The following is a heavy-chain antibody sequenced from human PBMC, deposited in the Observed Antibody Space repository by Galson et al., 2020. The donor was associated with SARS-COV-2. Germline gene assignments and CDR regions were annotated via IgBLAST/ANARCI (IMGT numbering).Heavy chain of an antibody. D-gene: IGHD6-19*01. J-gene: IGHJ3*02. V-gene: IGHV3-48*02. CDR3: ARNRPALVDGAFDI. CDR2: ISSSSSTI. Sequence: GESLKISCEASGFTFSSYSMNWVRQAPGKGLEWVSYISSSSSTIYYADSVKGRFTISRDNAKNSLYLQMNSLRDEDTAVYYCARNRPALVDGAFDIWGQGTMVTVSS. CDR1: GFTFSSYS.